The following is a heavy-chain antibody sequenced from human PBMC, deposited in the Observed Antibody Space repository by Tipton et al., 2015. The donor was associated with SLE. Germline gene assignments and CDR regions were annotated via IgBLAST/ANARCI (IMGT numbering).Heavy chain of an antibody. V-gene: IGHV4-31*03. CDR1: GGSISSGGYY. D-gene: IGHD3-3*01. CDR3: ARDRFLEWSYAFDI. J-gene: IGHJ3*02. CDR2: IYYSGST. Sequence: TLSLTCTVSGGSISSGGYYWSWIRQHPGKGLEWIGYIYYSGSTYYNPSLKSRVTISVDTPKNQFSLKLSSVTAADTAVYYCARDRFLEWSYAFDIWGQGTMVTVSS.